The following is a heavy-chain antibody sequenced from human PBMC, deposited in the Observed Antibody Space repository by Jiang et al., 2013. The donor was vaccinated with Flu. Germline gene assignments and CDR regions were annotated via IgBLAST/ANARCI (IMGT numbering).Heavy chain of an antibody. V-gene: IGHV4-30-4*08. CDR1: GGSISSGDYY. Sequence: GSGLVKPSQTLSLTCTVSGGSISSGDYYWSWIRQPPGKGLEWIGYIYYSGSTYYNPSLKSRVTISVDTSKNQFSLKLSSVTAADTAVYYCARTLGEGWYGGNPVVAWFDPWGQGTLVTVSS. CDR2: IYYSGST. CDR3: ARTLGEGWYGGNPVVAWFDP. D-gene: IGHD4-23*01. J-gene: IGHJ5*02.